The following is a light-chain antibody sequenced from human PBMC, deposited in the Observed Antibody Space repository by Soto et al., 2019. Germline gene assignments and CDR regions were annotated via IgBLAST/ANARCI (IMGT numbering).Light chain of an antibody. CDR2: SAS. J-gene: IGKJ2*01. Sequence: EIVLTQSPGTLSLSPGERATLYCRASESISSSYLAWYQQKPGQAPRLLIFSASSRASGIPDRFSGSGSGTDFTLTISRLETEDLAVYYCQHDGSSPLYTFGQGTKLEIK. V-gene: IGKV3-20*01. CDR3: QHDGSSPLYT. CDR1: ESISSSY.